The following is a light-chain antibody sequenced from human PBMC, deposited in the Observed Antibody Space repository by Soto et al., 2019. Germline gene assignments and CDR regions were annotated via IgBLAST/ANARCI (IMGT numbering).Light chain of an antibody. CDR3: QQSNIVTPC. V-gene: IGKV1-12*01. Sequence: IPVTQSTSSVSASLGDRVTISXRASPGVRIWLAWYQQKQGXAPKXXXYAXSSLQSGVPARLSGSGSGTDFTLTISSMQPEYVASYYCQQSNIVTPCFGQGTRLEIK. CDR1: PGVRIW. CDR2: AXS. J-gene: IGKJ5*01.